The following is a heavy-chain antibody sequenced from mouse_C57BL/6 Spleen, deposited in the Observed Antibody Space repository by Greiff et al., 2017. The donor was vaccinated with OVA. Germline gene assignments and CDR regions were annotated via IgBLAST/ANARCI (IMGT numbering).Heavy chain of an antibody. CDR3: ARSGDDYDWYFDV. V-gene: IGHV1-50*01. CDR1: GYTFTSYW. Sequence: QVQLQQSGAELVKPGASVKLSCKASGYTFTSYWMQWVKQRPGQGLEWIGEIDPSDSYTNYNQKFKGKATLTVDTSSSTAYMQLSSLTSEDSAVYYCARSGDDYDWYFDVWGTGTTVTVSS. J-gene: IGHJ1*03. CDR2: IDPSDSYT. D-gene: IGHD2-4*01.